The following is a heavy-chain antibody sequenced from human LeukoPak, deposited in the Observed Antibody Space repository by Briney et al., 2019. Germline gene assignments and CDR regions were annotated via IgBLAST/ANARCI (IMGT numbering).Heavy chain of an antibody. J-gene: IGHJ4*02. V-gene: IGHV3-23*01. CDR3: AKVLYGSGSYYFSYFDY. Sequence: GGSLRLSCAASGFTFSSYAMSWVRQAPGKGLEWVSAISGSGGSTYYADSVKGRFTISRDNSKNTLYLQMNSLRAEDAAVYYCAKVLYGSGSYYFSYFDYWGQGTLVTVSS. D-gene: IGHD3-10*01. CDR1: GFTFSSYA. CDR2: ISGSGGST.